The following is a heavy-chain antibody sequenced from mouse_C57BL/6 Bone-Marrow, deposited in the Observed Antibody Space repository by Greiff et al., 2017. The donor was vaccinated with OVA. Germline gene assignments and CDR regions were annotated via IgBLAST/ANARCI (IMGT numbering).Heavy chain of an antibody. Sequence: EVKLVESGGGLVKPGGSLKLSCAASGFTFSDYGMHWVRQAPEKGLEWVAYISSGSSTIYYADTVKGRFTISRDNAKNTLFLQKTSRRYEDAAMYYGARPGDSNLFAYWGQGTLVTVSA. J-gene: IGHJ3*01. CDR2: ISSGSSTI. CDR3: ARPGDSNLFAY. V-gene: IGHV5-17*01. D-gene: IGHD3-3*01. CDR1: GFTFSDYG.